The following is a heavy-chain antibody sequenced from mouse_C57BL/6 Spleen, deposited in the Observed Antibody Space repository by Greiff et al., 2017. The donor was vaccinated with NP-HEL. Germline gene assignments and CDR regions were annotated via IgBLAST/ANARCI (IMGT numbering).Heavy chain of an antibody. D-gene: IGHD1-1*01. Sequence: EVQRVESGGDLVKPGGSLKLSCAASGFTFSSYGMSWVRQTPDKRLEWVATISSGGSYTYYPDSVKGRFTISRDNAKNTLYLQMSSLKSEDTAMYYCARHDWDYGSSYLFAYWGQGTLVTVSA. CDR1: GFTFSSYG. J-gene: IGHJ3*01. V-gene: IGHV5-6*01. CDR2: ISSGGSYT. CDR3: ARHDWDYGSSYLFAY.